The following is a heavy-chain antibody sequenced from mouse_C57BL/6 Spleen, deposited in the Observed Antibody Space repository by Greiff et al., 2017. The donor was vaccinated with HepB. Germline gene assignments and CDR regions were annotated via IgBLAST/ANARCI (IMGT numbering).Heavy chain of an antibody. CDR1: GFSLTSYG. CDR2: IWSGGST. D-gene: IGHD2-2*01. J-gene: IGHJ4*01. CDR3: VWLRHYAMDY. Sequence: QVQLKESGPGLVQPSQSLSITCTVSGFSLTSYGVHWVRQSPGKGLEWLGVIWSGGSTDYNAAFISRLSISKDNSKSQVFLKMNSLQADDTAIYYCVWLRHYAMDYWGQGTSVTVSS. V-gene: IGHV2-2*01.